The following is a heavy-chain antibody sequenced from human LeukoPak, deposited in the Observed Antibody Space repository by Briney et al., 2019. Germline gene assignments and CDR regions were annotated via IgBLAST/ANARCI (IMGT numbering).Heavy chain of an antibody. Sequence: GGSLRLSCAASGFTFSRYWMHWVRQAPGKGLEWVARITDTASSTIYADSVKGRFTISRDNAKNTLSLHMNSLGDEDTAVYYCARVSDWYFDLWGRGTLVTASS. D-gene: IGHD5/OR15-5a*01. V-gene: IGHV3-74*01. CDR2: ITDTASST. CDR3: ARVSDWYFDL. J-gene: IGHJ2*01. CDR1: GFTFSRYW.